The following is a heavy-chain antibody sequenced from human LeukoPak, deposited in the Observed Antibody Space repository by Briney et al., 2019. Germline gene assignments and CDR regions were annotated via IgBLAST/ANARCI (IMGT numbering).Heavy chain of an antibody. CDR1: GYNFPIYW. CDR2: IYPDDSDT. V-gene: IGHV5-51*01. CDR3: VRSVDS. J-gene: IGHJ4*02. Sequence: GESLQISCKGSGYNFPIYWIGWVRQMPGKGLEWMGIIYPDDSDTRYSPSFQGHITISADNSINTAYLQWNSLKASDAAMYYCVRSVDSWGQGTLVTVSS.